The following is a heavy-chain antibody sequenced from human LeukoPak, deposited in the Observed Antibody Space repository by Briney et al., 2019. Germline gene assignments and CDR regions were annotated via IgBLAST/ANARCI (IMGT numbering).Heavy chain of an antibody. J-gene: IGHJ5*02. CDR3: ARVGYGSGSWGWFDP. V-gene: IGHV4-59*01. D-gene: IGHD3-10*01. CDR1: GGSISGFF. CDR2: IYYSGTT. Sequence: SETLSLTCTVSGGSISGFFWSWTRQSPGKGLEYIGCIYYSGTTDYNPTLKSRVSMSVDTSKNQFFLNLTSVTAADTAIYYCARVGYGSGSWGWFDPWGQGTLVTVSS.